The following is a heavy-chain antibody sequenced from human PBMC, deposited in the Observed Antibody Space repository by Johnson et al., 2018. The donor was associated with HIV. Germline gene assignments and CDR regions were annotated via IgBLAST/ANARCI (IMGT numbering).Heavy chain of an antibody. D-gene: IGHD5-24*01. CDR1: GFTFSSYW. CDR2: INNDGGST. J-gene: IGHJ3*01. CDR3: ARFGRGGSHAFDV. Sequence: VQLVESGGGLVQPGGSLRLSCVGSGFTFSSYWMHWVRQAPGKGLVWVSRINNDGGSTTYADSVKGRFTIARDNAKNTLYLQMNSLRAEDTAFYYCARFGRGGSHAFDVWGQGTVVTVSS. V-gene: IGHV3-74*03.